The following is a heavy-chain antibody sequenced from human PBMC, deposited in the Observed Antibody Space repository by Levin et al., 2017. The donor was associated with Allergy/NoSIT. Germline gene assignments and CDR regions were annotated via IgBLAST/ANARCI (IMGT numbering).Heavy chain of an antibody. CDR3: GRRSGYSSGWTWDDY. CDR1: GSSFTSSW. Sequence: PGGSLRLSCKGSGSSFTSSWISWVRQTPGKGLEWMGKIDPSDSHTKYSPSFQGHVTMSVDKSTNTAYLQWSSLRASDSATYYCGRRSGYSSGWTWDDYWGQGTLVTVSS. CDR2: IDPSDSHT. V-gene: IGHV5-10-1*01. J-gene: IGHJ4*02. D-gene: IGHD6-25*01.